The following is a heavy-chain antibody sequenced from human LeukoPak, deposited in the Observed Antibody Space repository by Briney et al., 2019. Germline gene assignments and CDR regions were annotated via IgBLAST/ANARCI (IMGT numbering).Heavy chain of an antibody. CDR2: IITIFGTA. V-gene: IGHV1-69*13. CDR1: ERTCSSYA. J-gene: IGHJ4*02. CDR3: TREGGDYYDSSGYYRGLLDY. Sequence: SVKPSCNAAERTCSSYAISWLRQAPGHGLECWRGIITIFGTARYTQKFQGRVAFPADESTRTAYMDLSSLRSEHTTVPYFTREGGDYYDSSGYYRGLLDYWGQGTLVAVSS. D-gene: IGHD3-22*01.